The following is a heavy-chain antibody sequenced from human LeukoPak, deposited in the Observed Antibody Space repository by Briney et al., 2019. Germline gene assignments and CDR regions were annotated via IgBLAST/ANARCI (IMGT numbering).Heavy chain of an antibody. CDR3: ARGRVHDY. D-gene: IGHD4/OR15-4a*01. J-gene: IGHJ4*02. V-gene: IGHV3-48*02. CDR2: ISGSSSTI. Sequence: GGSLRLSCAASGFTFSSYTMNWVRQAPGKGLECVSYISGSSSTIYYADSVKGRFTISRDNAQNSLYLQMNSLGDEDTAVYYCARGRVHDYWGQGTLVTVST. CDR1: GFTFSSYT.